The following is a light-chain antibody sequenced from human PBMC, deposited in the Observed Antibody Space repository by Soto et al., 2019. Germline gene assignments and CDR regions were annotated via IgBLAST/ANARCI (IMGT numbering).Light chain of an antibody. J-gene: IGKJ3*01. Sequence: DIQMTQSPSSLSASVGDRVTITCQASQDISNYLNWYQQKPGKAPKLLIYDASNLETGVPSRFSGSGSGTDFTFTISSLHSEDIATYYCQQYDNLPRFTFGPGTKVDIK. CDR3: QQYDNLPRFT. V-gene: IGKV1-33*01. CDR2: DAS. CDR1: QDISNY.